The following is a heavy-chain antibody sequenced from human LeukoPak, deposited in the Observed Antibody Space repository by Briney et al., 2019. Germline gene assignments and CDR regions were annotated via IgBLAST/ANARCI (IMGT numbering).Heavy chain of an antibody. CDR2: IYHSGST. V-gene: IGHV4-38-2*01. J-gene: IGHJ4*02. CDR3: ARHVLSVVLYYFDY. CDR1: GYSISSGYY. D-gene: IGHD4-23*01. Sequence: SETLSLXCAVSGYSISSGYYWGLIRQAPGKGLEWIGSIYHSGSTYYNPSLKSRVTISVDTSKNQFSLKLSSVTAADTAVYYCARHVLSVVLYYFDYWGQGTLVTVSS.